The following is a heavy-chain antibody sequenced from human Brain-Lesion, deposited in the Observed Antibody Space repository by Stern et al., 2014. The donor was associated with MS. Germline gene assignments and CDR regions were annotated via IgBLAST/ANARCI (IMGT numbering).Heavy chain of an antibody. V-gene: IGHV4-39*01. CDR2: IYYPGST. J-gene: IGHJ4*02. CDR3: AKLWLGELPESPFDY. D-gene: IGHD3-10*01. CDR1: GGSISSSSYY. Sequence: QLQLQESGPGLVKPSETLSLTCTVSGGSISSSSYYWGWIRQPPGKGLEWIGSIYYPGSTYYNPSLKSRATISMDTPKNQFSLRLSSVTAADTAVYFCAKLWLGELPESPFDYWGQGTLVTVSS.